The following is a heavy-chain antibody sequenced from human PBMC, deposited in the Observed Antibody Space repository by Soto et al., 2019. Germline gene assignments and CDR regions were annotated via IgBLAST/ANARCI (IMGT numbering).Heavy chain of an antibody. Sequence: QVQLQESGPGLVKPSQTLSLTCTVSGGSISSGGSYWSWIRQHPGKGLEWIGNIDYSGSTYYNPSLKSRVTISVDTSKNQFSLKLSSVTAADTAVYYCATRIVLKGEDFDYWGQGTLVTVSS. J-gene: IGHJ4*02. CDR3: ATRIVLKGEDFDY. CDR1: GGSISSGGSY. CDR2: IDYSGST. D-gene: IGHD2-8*01. V-gene: IGHV4-31*03.